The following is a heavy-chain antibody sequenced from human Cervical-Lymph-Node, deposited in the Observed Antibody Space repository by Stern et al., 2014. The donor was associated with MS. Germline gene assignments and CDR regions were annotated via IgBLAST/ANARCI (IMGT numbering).Heavy chain of an antibody. V-gene: IGHV3-7*03. D-gene: IGHD1-26*01. CDR3: ASIRRYPTRLFDP. CDR2: IKQDGSEK. J-gene: IGHJ5*02. Sequence: EVHLVEPGGGLVQPGGSLRLSCAASGFTFSSYWMIWVRQAPGKGLEWVANIKQDGSEKYYVDSVKGRFTISRDNAKNSLYLQMNSLRAEDTAVYYCASIRRYPTRLFDPWGQGTLVTVSS. CDR1: GFTFSSYW.